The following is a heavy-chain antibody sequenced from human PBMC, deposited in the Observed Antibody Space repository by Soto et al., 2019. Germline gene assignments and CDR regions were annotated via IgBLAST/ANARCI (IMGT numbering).Heavy chain of an antibody. D-gene: IGHD3-22*01. Sequence: ASGKVCCKASGYTFTSYCISWVRQAPGQGLEWVGWISAYNGNSNYAQKYHGRVTMTTDTSTNTAYMEMSSLRSDDTAVYYCAREYYYDSSGSPPLWYWGQGTLVTVSS. CDR1: GYTFTSYC. V-gene: IGHV1-18*01. CDR2: ISAYNGNS. J-gene: IGHJ4*02. CDR3: AREYYYDSSGSPPLWY.